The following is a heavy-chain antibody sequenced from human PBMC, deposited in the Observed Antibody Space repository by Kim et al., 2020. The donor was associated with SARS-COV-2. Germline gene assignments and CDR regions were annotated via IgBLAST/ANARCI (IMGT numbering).Heavy chain of an antibody. Sequence: SETLSLTCTVSGGSISSSSYYWGWIRQPPGKGLEWIGSIYYSGSTYYNPSLKSRVTISVDTSKNQFSLKLSSVTAADTAVYYCARHNMFWGSGYWGQGTLVTVSS. CDR1: GGSISSSSYY. D-gene: IGHD3-10*02. CDR2: IYYSGST. V-gene: IGHV4-39*01. CDR3: ARHNMFWGSGY. J-gene: IGHJ4*02.